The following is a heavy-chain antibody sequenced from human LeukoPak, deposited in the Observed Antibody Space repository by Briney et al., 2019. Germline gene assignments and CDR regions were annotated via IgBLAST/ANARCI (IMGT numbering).Heavy chain of an antibody. V-gene: IGHV3-21*01. J-gene: IGHJ5*02. CDR2: ISSSSSYI. CDR1: GFTFGEYW. CDR3: ARSGPQLFDWLLNWFDP. D-gene: IGHD3-9*01. Sequence: PGGSLRLSCAASGFTFGEYWMGWVRQAPGKGLEWVSSISSSSSYIYYADSVKGRFTISRDNAKNSLYLQMNSLRAEDTAVYYCARSGPQLFDWLLNWFDPWGQGTLVTVSS.